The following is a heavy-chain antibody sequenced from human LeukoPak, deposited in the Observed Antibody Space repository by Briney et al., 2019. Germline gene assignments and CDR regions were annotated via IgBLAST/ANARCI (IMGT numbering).Heavy chain of an antibody. CDR3: ARDVGVTRFDP. J-gene: IGHJ5*02. CDR2: INANSGNT. D-gene: IGHD3-22*01. Sequence: ASVKVSCKASGNTFSNYGFSWVRQAPGQGLEWMGWINANSGNTDYAQNFQGRVTLTTDTSTNGAYMELRGLTSDDTAVYYCARDVGVTRFDPWGQGTLVTVSS. CDR1: GNTFSNYG. V-gene: IGHV1-18*01.